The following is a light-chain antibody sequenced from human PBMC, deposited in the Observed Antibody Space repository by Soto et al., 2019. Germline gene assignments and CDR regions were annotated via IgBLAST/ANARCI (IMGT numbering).Light chain of an antibody. CDR2: DAS. J-gene: IGKJ1*01. CDR1: QSISSW. CDR3: QQYNRYSWT. V-gene: IGKV1-5*01. Sequence: DIQMTQSPSTLSASVGDRVTITCRASQSISSWLAWYQQQPGKAPKLLIYDASSLESGVPSRFSGSVSGTEFTLTISSRQPDDFATYYCQQYNRYSWTFGKGTKVEIK.